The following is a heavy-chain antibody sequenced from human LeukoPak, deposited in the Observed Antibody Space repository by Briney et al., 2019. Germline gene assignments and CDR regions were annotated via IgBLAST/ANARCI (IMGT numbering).Heavy chain of an antibody. D-gene: IGHD3-22*01. CDR1: GFTFSSYA. Sequence: PGGSLRLSCAASGFTFSSYAMSWVRQAPGKGLEWVSAISGSGGSTYYADSVKGWFTISRDNSKNTLYLQMNSLRAEDTAVYYCAKAYYYDSSGTFDYWGQGTLVTVSS. CDR3: AKAYYYDSSGTFDY. V-gene: IGHV3-23*01. J-gene: IGHJ4*02. CDR2: ISGSGGST.